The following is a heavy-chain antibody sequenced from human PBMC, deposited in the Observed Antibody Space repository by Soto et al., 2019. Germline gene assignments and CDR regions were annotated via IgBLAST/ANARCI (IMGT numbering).Heavy chain of an antibody. J-gene: IGHJ5*02. D-gene: IGHD3-10*01. Sequence: QVQLQESGPGLVKPSETLSLTCTVSGGSISSYYWSWIRQPPGKGLEWIGYIYYSGSTNYNPSLTSRVTISVDTSKNPFSLKLSSVTAADTAVYYCARHGVLWFGELRGWFDPWGQGTLVTVSS. CDR1: GGSISSYY. CDR3: ARHGVLWFGELRGWFDP. V-gene: IGHV4-59*08. CDR2: IYYSGST.